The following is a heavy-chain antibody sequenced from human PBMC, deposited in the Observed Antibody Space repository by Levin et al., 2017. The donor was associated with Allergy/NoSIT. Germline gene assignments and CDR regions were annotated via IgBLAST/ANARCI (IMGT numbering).Heavy chain of an antibody. D-gene: IGHD1-26*01. Sequence: QTLSLPCTFSGFSLSITGVSVGWIRQPPGKALEWLAVIYWDDHKRYSPSLQSRLTITKDTSKNQVVLTMTNMDPVDTATYYCAHSGTGGPLDYWGQGTLVTVSS. CDR1: GFSLSITGVS. J-gene: IGHJ4*02. V-gene: IGHV2-5*02. CDR3: AHSGTGGPLDY. CDR2: IYWDDHK.